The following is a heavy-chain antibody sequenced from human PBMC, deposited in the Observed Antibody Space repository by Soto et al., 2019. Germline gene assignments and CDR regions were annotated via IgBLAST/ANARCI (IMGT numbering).Heavy chain of an antibody. J-gene: IGHJ4*02. CDR2: ISGSGGST. D-gene: IGHD6-13*01. CDR1: GFTFSNYA. CDR3: AKAQGSTGSAIDY. V-gene: IGHV3-23*01. Sequence: EVQLLESGGGLVQPGGSLRLSCAASGFTFSNYAVTWVRQAPGKGLEWVSTISGSGGSTYYADSVKGRFTISRDNSKNTLYLHMTSLRAEDTAVYYCAKAQGSTGSAIDYWGQGTLVTVSS.